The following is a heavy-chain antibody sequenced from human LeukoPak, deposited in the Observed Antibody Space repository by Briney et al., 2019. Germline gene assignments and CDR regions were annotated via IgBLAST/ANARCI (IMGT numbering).Heavy chain of an antibody. CDR1: GDSISSYY. J-gene: IGHJ4*02. CDR3: ARQSDGYNFYYFDY. Sequence: SETLSLTCTVSGDSISSYYWSWIRQPAGKGLEWIGRIYTSGSTNYNPSLKSRVTISIDTSKKQFSLKLSSVTAADTAVYYCARQSDGYNFYYFDYWGQGTLVTVSS. D-gene: IGHD5-24*01. CDR2: IYTSGST. V-gene: IGHV4-4*07.